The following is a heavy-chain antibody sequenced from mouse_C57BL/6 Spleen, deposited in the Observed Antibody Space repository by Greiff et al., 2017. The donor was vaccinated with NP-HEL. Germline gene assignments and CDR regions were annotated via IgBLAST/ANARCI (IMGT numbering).Heavy chain of an antibody. D-gene: IGHD1-1*01. CDR2: INPNNGGT. CDR1: GYTFTDYY. J-gene: IGHJ1*03. CDR3: AGSMITTVVARGWYFDV. V-gene: IGHV1-26*01. Sequence: EVQLQQSGPELVKPGASVKTSCKASGYTFTDYYMNWVKQSHGKSLEWIGDINPNNGGTSYNQKFKGKATLTVDKSSSPAYMELRSLTSEDSAVYYCAGSMITTVVARGWYFDVWGTGTTVTVSS.